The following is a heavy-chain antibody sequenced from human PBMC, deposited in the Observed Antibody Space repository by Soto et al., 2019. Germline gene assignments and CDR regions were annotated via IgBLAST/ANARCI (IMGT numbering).Heavy chain of an antibody. V-gene: IGHV4-31*03. CDR3: ARSLGVSSLDY. D-gene: IGHD3-16*01. CDR1: GGSISSGNYY. J-gene: IGHJ4*02. Sequence: QVQLQESGPGLVKPSQTLSLTCTVSGGSISSGNYYWSWIRQHPGKGLEWIGYIYYSGSTYYNPPLKSRVTISVDTSKNQLSLKLSSVTAADTAVYYCARSLGVSSLDYWGQGTLVTVSS. CDR2: IYYSGST.